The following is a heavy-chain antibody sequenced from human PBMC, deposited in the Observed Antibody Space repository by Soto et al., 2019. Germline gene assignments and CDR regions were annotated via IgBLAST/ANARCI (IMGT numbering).Heavy chain of an antibody. CDR2: IYYSGST. J-gene: IGHJ5*02. CDR1: GGSISSSSYY. D-gene: IGHD2-2*01. CDR3: ARHPRSIVVVPSNWFDP. Sequence: ASETLSLTCTVSGGSISSSSYYWGWIRQPPGKGLEWIGSIYYSGSTYYNPSLKSRVTISVDTSKNQFSLKLSSVTAADTAVYYCARHPRSIVVVPSNWFDPWGQGTLVTVSS. V-gene: IGHV4-39*01.